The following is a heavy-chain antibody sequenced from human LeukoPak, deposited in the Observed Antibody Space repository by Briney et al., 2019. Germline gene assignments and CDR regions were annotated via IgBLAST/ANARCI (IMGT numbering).Heavy chain of an antibody. Sequence: ASVKVSCKASGHTFTNYGISWVRQAPGQGLEWMGRISAYNGNTDYAQKLQGRVTMTTDTSTTTAYMELRSLRSDDTAVYYCARDVGYCSSTSCSRGDYWGQGTLVTVSS. CDR2: ISAYNGNT. V-gene: IGHV1-18*01. J-gene: IGHJ4*02. D-gene: IGHD2-2*01. CDR3: ARDVGYCSSTSCSRGDY. CDR1: GHTFTNYG.